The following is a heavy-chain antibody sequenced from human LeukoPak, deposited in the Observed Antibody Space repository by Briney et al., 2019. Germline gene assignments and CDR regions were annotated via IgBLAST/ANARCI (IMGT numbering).Heavy chain of an antibody. CDR3: ARVVTTRGFHFDY. CDR2: IYYSGST. CDR1: GGSISSYY. V-gene: IGHV4-39*01. J-gene: IGHJ4*02. D-gene: IGHD5-12*01. Sequence: SETLSLTCTVSGGSISSYYWAWIRQPPGTGLEWIGSIYYSGSTYYNPSLKSRVTISADASKNQFSLKLSSVTAADTAIYYCARVVTTRGFHFDYWGQGTLVTVSS.